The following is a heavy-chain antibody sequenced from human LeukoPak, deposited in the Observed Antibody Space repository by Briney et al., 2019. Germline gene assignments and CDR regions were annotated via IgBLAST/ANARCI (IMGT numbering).Heavy chain of an antibody. CDR3: ATSEVGATVRPDAFDI. Sequence: GGSLRLSCAASGFTFSSYSMNWVRQAPGKGLEWVSSISSSSSYIYYADSVKGRSTISRDNAKNSLYLQMNSLRAEDTAVYYCATSEVGATVRPDAFDIWGQGTMVTVSS. J-gene: IGHJ3*02. V-gene: IGHV3-21*01. CDR1: GFTFSSYS. CDR2: ISSSSSYI. D-gene: IGHD1-26*01.